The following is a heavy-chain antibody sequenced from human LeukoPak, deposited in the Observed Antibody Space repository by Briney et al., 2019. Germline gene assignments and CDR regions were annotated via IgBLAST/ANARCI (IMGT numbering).Heavy chain of an antibody. J-gene: IGHJ4*02. CDR2: VYHSGAT. CDR3: ARSQGYCSGGGCYEFDY. D-gene: IGHD2-15*01. Sequence: SETLSLTCAVSGASISSTNWWSWVRQPPGKGLEWIGEVYHSGATNNNPSLKSRVTISVDKSKKQFSLKLSSVTAADTAVYYCARSQGYCSGGGCYEFDYWGQGTLVTVSS. CDR1: GASISSTNW. V-gene: IGHV4-4*02.